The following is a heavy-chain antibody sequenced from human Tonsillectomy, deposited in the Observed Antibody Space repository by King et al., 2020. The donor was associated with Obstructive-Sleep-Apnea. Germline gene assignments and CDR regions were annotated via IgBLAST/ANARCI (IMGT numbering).Heavy chain of an antibody. J-gene: IGHJ4*02. CDR1: GFNFDDYA. Sequence: DVQLVESGGGLVQPGRSLRLSCAASGFNFDDYAMHWVRQAPGKGLEWVSGISWNSGSIGYADSVKGRFTISRDNAKNSLYLQKNSLRAEDTALYYCAKDRDSSCWIFDYWGQGTLVTVSS. CDR3: AKDRDSSCWIFDY. D-gene: IGHD6-19*01. V-gene: IGHV3-9*01. CDR2: ISWNSGSI.